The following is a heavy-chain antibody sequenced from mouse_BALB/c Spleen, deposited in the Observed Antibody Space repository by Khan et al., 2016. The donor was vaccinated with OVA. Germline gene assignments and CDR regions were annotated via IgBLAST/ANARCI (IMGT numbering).Heavy chain of an antibody. J-gene: IGHJ4*01. D-gene: IGHD2-1*01. CDR2: SLPGSGNT. Sequence: VQLQQSGAELMKPGASVKISCKVTGYTISRYWIEWVKQRPGHGLEWIGESLPGSGNTNYIEKFKGKVIFTADTSSNTAYMQLSSLTSEDSAVYYCARLDGKGLGDYTMDYWGQGTSVTVSA. V-gene: IGHV1-9*01. CDR1: GYTISRYW. CDR3: ARLDGKGLGDYTMDY.